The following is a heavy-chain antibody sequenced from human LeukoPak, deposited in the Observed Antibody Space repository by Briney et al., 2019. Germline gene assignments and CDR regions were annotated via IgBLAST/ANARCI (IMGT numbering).Heavy chain of an antibody. V-gene: IGHV1-2*02. CDR3: ARDLRLAVSGTSGFDI. D-gene: IGHD6-19*01. CDR1: GYTFTDYY. CDR2: INPNSGVT. Sequence: VASVKVSCKASGYTFTDYYMHWVRQAPGQGLEWMGWINPNSGVTNYAQKFQARVTMTGDTSISTVYMELSRLRSDDTAVYYCARDLRLAVSGTSGFDIWGQGTVVTVSS. J-gene: IGHJ3*02.